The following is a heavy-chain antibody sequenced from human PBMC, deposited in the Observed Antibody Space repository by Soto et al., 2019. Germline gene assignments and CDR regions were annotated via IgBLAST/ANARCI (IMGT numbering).Heavy chain of an antibody. CDR3: ASESIAVAGTGRGDY. Sequence: EVQLVESGGGLVQPGGSLRLSCAASGFTVSSNYMSWVRQAPGKGLEWVSVIYSGGSTYYADSVKGRFTISRDNSKNTLYLQMNSLRAEDTAVYYCASESIAVAGTGRGDYWGQGTLVTVSS. J-gene: IGHJ4*02. CDR2: IYSGGST. CDR1: GFTVSSNY. V-gene: IGHV3-66*01. D-gene: IGHD6-19*01.